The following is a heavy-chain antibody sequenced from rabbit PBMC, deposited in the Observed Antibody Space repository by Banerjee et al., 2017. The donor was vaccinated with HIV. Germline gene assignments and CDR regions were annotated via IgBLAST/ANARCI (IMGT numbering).Heavy chain of an antibody. D-gene: IGHD4-1*01. CDR3: AGDVADSNGWNVGW. CDR1: VFFFSNKAV. Sequence: QQRLEASGGGLTKPAASMPLTSKASVFFFSNKAVMCWLRQAPGKGLDWIACINGITGKAVDANGAKGLSTFTKSSSATVTLQMPSLTAADTASCVSAGDVADSNGWNVGWWGPGTLVTVS. V-gene: IGHV1S45*01. J-gene: IGHJ4*01. CDR2: INGITGKA.